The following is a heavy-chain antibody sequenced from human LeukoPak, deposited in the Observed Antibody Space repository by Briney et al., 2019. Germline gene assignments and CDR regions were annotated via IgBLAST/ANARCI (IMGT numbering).Heavy chain of an antibody. CDR2: ISSSSSTI. CDR3: ANYGVVLATYGSPSPFVH. D-gene: IGHD3-16*01. V-gene: IGHV3-48*01. J-gene: IGHJ4*02. CDR1: GFTFSSYS. Sequence: PGGSLRLSCAASGFTFSSYSMNWVRQAPGKGLEWVSYISSSSSTIYYADSVKGRFTISRDNAKNSLYLQMNSLRVEDTAVYYCANYGVVLATYGSPSPFVHWGQGTLVTVSS.